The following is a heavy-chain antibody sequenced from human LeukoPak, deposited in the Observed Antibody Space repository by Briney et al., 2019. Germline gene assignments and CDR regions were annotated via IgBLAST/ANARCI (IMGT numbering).Heavy chain of an antibody. J-gene: IGHJ4*02. CDR2: ISYDGSNI. V-gene: IGHV3-30-3*01. D-gene: IGHD4-17*01. Sequence: PGGSLRLSCAASGFTFSSYAMHWVRQAPGKGLEWVAVISYDGSNIYYADSVKGRFTISRDNSKNTLYLQMNSLRAEDTAVYYCASDASGDHEGYFDYWGQGTLVTVSS. CDR3: ASDASGDHEGYFDY. CDR1: GFTFSSYA.